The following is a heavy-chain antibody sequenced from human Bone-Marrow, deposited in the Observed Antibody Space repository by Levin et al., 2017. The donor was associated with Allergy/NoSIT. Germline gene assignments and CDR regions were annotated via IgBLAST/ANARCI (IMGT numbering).Heavy chain of an antibody. CDR3: ATTNRGPSGAQGGSCYSGCVWNSWDPGES. CDR2: IIPILGIA. Sequence: SVKVSCKASGGTFSSYTISWVRQAPGQGLEWMGRIIPILGIANYAQKFQGRVTITADKSTSTAYMELSSLRSEDTAVYYCATTNRGPSGAQGGSCYSGCVWNSWDPGESWGQGTLVTVSS. V-gene: IGHV1-69*02. J-gene: IGHJ5*02. D-gene: IGHD2-15*01. CDR1: GGTFSSYT.